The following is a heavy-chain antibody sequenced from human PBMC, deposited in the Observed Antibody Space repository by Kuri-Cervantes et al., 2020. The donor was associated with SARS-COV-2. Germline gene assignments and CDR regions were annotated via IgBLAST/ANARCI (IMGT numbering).Heavy chain of an antibody. Sequence: GESLKISCAASGFTFSSNAMHWVRQAPGKGLEYVSAISSNGGSTYYANSVKGRFTISRDNSKNTLYLQMGSLRAEDMAVYYCARDRYYYMDVWGKGTTVTVSS. CDR1: GFTFSSNA. V-gene: IGHV3-64*01. J-gene: IGHJ6*03. CDR3: ARDRYYYMDV. CDR2: ISSNGGST.